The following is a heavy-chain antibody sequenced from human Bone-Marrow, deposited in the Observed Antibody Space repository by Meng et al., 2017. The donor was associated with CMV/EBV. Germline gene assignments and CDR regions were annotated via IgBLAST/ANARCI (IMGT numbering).Heavy chain of an antibody. CDR2: INPNGGVT. J-gene: IGHJ4*02. Sequence: ASVKVSCKASGYTFTGYYMHWVRQAPGQGLEWMGWINPNGGVTNYARKFQGRVTMTRDTSISTAYMELSRLRSDDTAVYYCARLLGYCSSTRCYTDNYFDYWGQGTLVTVSS. D-gene: IGHD2-2*02. V-gene: IGHV1-2*02. CDR1: GYTFTGYY. CDR3: ARLLGYCSSTRCYTDNYFDY.